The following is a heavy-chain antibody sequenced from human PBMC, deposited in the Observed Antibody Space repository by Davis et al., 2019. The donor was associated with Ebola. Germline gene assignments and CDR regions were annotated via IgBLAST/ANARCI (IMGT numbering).Heavy chain of an antibody. D-gene: IGHD5-18*01. CDR3: AREVIASGHTSVDY. V-gene: IGHV1-2*02. J-gene: IGHJ4*02. CDR2: INPNSGGT. CDR1: GYTFTGYY. Sequence: ASVTVSCKASGYTFTGYYMHWVRQAPGQGLEWMGWINPNSGGTNYAPKFEGRVTMTRDTSISAGFMELSRLTSDDTAVYYCAREVIASGHTSVDYWGQGTLVIVSS.